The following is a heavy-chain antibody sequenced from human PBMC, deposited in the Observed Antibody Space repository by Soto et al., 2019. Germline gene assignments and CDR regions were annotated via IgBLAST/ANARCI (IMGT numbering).Heavy chain of an antibody. CDR1: GGSFSGYY. CDR3: ARVYCSGGSCYYVDY. CDR2: INHSGST. J-gene: IGHJ4*02. Sequence: SETLSLTCAVYGGSFSGYYWSWIRQPPGKGLEWIGEINHSGSTNYNPSLKSRVTISVDTSKNQFSLKLSSVTAADTAVYYCARVYCSGGSCYYVDYCGQGTLVTVAS. V-gene: IGHV4-34*01. D-gene: IGHD2-15*01.